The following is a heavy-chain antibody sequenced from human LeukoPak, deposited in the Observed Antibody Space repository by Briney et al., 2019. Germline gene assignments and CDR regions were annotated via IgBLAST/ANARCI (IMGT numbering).Heavy chain of an antibody. Sequence: ASVKVSCKASGGTFSSYAISWVRQAPGQGLEWMGRIIPILGMANYAQKFQGRVTITADKSTSTAYMELSSLRSEDTAVYYCARVVVVVAATTGHYYYYYGMDVWGQGTTVTVSS. CDR2: IIPILGMA. D-gene: IGHD2-15*01. V-gene: IGHV1-69*04. CDR3: ARVVVVVAATTGHYYYYYGMDV. CDR1: GGTFSSYA. J-gene: IGHJ6*02.